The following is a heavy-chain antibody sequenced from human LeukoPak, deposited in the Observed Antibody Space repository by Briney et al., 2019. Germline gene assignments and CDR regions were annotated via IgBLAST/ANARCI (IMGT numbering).Heavy chain of an antibody. CDR1: GGSISSSSYY. CDR2: IYYSGST. V-gene: IGHV4-39*01. CDR3: ARTAGYSYGYYYYYMDV. J-gene: IGHJ6*03. Sequence: SETLSLTCTVSGGSISSSSYYWGWIRQPPGKGLEWIGSIYYSGSTYYNPSLKSRVTISVDTSKNQFSLKLSSVTAADTAVYYYARTAGYSYGYYYYYMDVWGKGTTVTVSS. D-gene: IGHD5-18*01.